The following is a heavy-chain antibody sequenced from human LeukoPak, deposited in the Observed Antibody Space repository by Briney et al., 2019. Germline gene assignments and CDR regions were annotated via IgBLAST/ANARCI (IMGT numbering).Heavy chain of an antibody. CDR1: GYTFTSNY. J-gene: IGHJ3*02. V-gene: IGHV1-46*01. Sequence: ASVKVSCKAFGYTFTSNYMHWVRQAPGQGPEWMGVISPSGGSTTYAQKFQGRVTLTRDMSTSTDYLELSSLRSEDTAVYYCARDSFPGRYYEGAFDIWGQGTMVTVSS. CDR3: ARDSFPGRYYEGAFDI. CDR2: ISPSGGST. D-gene: IGHD3-22*01.